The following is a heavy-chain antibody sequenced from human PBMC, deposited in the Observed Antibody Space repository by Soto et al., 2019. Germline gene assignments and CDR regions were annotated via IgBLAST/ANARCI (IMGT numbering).Heavy chain of an antibody. Sequence: SETLSLTCAVYGGSFSGYYWSWIRQPPGKGLEWIGEINHSGSTNYNPSLKSRVTISVDTYKNQFSLKLSSVTAADTAVYYCARCIESRLSGGRSPRLDYWGQGTLVTV. V-gene: IGHV4-34*01. J-gene: IGHJ4*02. CDR1: GGSFSGYY. D-gene: IGHD3-16*01. CDR2: INHSGST. CDR3: ARCIESRLSGGRSPRLDY.